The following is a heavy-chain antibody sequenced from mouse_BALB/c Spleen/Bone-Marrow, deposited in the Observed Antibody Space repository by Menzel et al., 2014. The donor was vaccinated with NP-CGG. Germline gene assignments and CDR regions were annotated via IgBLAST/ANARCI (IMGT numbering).Heavy chain of an antibody. V-gene: IGHV1-9*01. CDR2: ILPGSDST. CDR3: ARGSSDYLAWFAY. J-gene: IGHJ3*01. CDR1: GYTFSSYW. Sequence: QVQLQQSGAELMKPGASVMISCKATGYTFSSYWIEWVKQRPGHGLEWIGEILPGSDSTNYNENFKGKATFTADTSSNTAYMQLNSLTSEDSAVYFCARGSSDYLAWFAYWGQGTLVTVSA. D-gene: IGHD3-1*01.